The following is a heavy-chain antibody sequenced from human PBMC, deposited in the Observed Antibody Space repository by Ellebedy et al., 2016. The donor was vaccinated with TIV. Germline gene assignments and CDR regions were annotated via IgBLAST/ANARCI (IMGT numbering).Heavy chain of an antibody. Sequence: GESLKISCEASESTFSSYGMSWVRQAPGKGLEWVSSISTTDGTHYADSVKGRFTISRDNPKNTLYLQMNSLRAEDTGIYYCAREAVTRNYYYGMDVWGQGTTVTVFS. CDR2: ISTTDGT. D-gene: IGHD4-17*01. J-gene: IGHJ6*02. CDR1: ESTFSSYG. V-gene: IGHV3-23*01. CDR3: AREAVTRNYYYGMDV.